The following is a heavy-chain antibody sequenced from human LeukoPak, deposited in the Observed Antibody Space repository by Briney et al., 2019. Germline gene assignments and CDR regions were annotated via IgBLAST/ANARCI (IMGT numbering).Heavy chain of an antibody. V-gene: IGHV4-4*09. CDR3: VVSPNQDFFDY. CDR2: IQGSGRT. Sequence: SETLSLTCTVTGVSINSHYLNWIRQPPGKGLEWIGHIQGSGRTNYNPSLKSRVTMSVDTSKRQFSLNLKSLTAADTAVYYCVVSPNQDFFDYWGQGPLVTVSS. J-gene: IGHJ4*02. CDR1: GVSINSHY.